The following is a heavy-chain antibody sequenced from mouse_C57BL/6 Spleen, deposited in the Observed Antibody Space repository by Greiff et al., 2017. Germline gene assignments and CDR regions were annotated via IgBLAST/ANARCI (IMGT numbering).Heavy chain of an antibody. D-gene: IGHD2-1*01. Sequence: EVKLMESGGGLVQPGGSMKLSCVASGFTFSNYWMNWVRQSPEKGLEWVAQIRLKSDNYATHYAESVKGRFTISRDDSKSSVYLQMNNLRAEDTGIYYCTYYLYAMDYWGQGTSVTVSS. J-gene: IGHJ4*01. CDR2: IRLKSDNYAT. CDR3: TYYLYAMDY. V-gene: IGHV6-3*01. CDR1: GFTFSNYW.